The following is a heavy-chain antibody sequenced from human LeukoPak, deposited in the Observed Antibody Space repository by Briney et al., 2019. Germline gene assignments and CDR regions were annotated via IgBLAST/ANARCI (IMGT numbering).Heavy chain of an antibody. CDR2: VYTRGTT. CDR3: ARASGRFTTDWAPWMGLDL. CDR1: GGSISLGSFH. Sequence: PSQTLSLTCTLSGGSISLGSFHWTWIRQPAGKGLEWIGFVYTRGTTNYNPSLKSRVTRSLDTSKNQFSLNLSSVTAADTAVYYCARASGRFTTDWAPWMGLDLWGQGTLVAVSS. D-gene: IGHD3-9*01. J-gene: IGHJ5*02. V-gene: IGHV4-61*02.